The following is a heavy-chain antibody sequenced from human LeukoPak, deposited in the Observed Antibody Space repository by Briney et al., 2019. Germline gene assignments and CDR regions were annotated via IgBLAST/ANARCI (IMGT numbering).Heavy chain of an antibody. D-gene: IGHD5-18*01. CDR1: GGSISSSSYY. CDR3: ARRGKGYSYGLGY. J-gene: IGHJ4*02. V-gene: IGHV4-39*07. CDR2: IYYSGST. Sequence: SETLSLTCTVSGGSISSSSYYWGWIRQPPGKGLEWIGSIYYSGSTYYNPSLKSRVTISVDTSKNQFSLKLSSVTAADTAVYYCARRGKGYSYGLGYWGQGTLVTVSS.